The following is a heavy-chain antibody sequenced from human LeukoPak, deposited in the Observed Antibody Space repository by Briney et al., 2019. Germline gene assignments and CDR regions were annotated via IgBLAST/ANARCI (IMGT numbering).Heavy chain of an antibody. V-gene: IGHV3-23*01. Sequence: GGSLRLSCTASGFTISEYAVTGLRQAPGKGLEWVSAISGSDGSTYYADSVVGRFTISRDNSKNTLYLQMNRLRAEDRPGFFCAKAVYDVWSGYIHYWGQGTLVTVSS. CDR2: ISGSDGST. CDR1: GFTISEYA. CDR3: AKAVYDVWSGYIHY. D-gene: IGHD3-3*01. J-gene: IGHJ4*02.